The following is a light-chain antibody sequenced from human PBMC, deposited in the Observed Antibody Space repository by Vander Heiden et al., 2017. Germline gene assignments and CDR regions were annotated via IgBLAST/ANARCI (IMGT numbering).Light chain of an antibody. Sequence: EIVFTQSPATLSLSPGERATLPCRASQSVSSYLAWYQQKPGQAPRLLIYDASNRATGIPARFSGSGSGTDFTLTISSLEPEDFAVYYCQQRSNWLRTFGQGTKLEIK. CDR1: QSVSSY. CDR3: QQRSNWLRT. V-gene: IGKV3-11*01. J-gene: IGKJ2*01. CDR2: DAS.